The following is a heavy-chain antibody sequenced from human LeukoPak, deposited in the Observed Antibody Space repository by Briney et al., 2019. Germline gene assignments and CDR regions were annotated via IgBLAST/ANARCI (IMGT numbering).Heavy chain of an antibody. D-gene: IGHD3-22*01. CDR1: GYTFTSYG. V-gene: IGHV1-18*01. CDR3: AKDDDSSGYYPPYYYYYGMDV. CDR2: ISVYNGNT. Sequence: GASVKVSCKASGYTFTSYGISWVRQAPGQGLEWMGWISVYNGNTNYAQSLQGRVTMTTDTSTSTAYMDLRSLRSDDTAVYYCAKDDDSSGYYPPYYYYYGMDVWGQGTTVTVSS. J-gene: IGHJ6*02.